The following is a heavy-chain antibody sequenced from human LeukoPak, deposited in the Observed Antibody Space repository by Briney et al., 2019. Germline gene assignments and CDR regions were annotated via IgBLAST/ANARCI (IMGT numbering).Heavy chain of an antibody. D-gene: IGHD2-21*01. J-gene: IGHJ5*02. V-gene: IGHV3-23*01. Sequence: GRSLRLSCAASGFTLSTYAMSWVRKTPGKGLEWVAATSSSDAGTYHADSARGRFTISRDNSKNTLYLQMNSLRAEDAAVYFCAKAPVISCRGAYCYPFVTWGQGTLVTVSS. CDR3: AKAPVISCRGAYCYPFVT. CDR2: TSSSDAGT. CDR1: GFTLSTYA.